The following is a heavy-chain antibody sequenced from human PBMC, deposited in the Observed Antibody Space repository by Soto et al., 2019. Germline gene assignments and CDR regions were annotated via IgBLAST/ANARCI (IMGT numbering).Heavy chain of an antibody. J-gene: IGHJ3*02. Sequence: SERLALSWAVYVGSFSEYCWSWIRPPPVKGLEWIGEINHSGSTNYNPSLKSRVTISLDTSKNQFSLKLGSVTAADTAVYYCARVGFRWLPRGGAFDIWGQGTMVTVSS. CDR3: ARVGFRWLPRGGAFDI. CDR1: VGSFSEYC. D-gene: IGHD5-12*01. V-gene: IGHV4-34*01. CDR2: INHSGST.